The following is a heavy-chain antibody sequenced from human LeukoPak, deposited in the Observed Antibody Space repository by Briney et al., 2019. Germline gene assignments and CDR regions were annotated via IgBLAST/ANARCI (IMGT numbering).Heavy chain of an antibody. V-gene: IGHV3-66*04. CDR2: FFRGGDT. CDR3: VRQSFTYNSGWYWVDH. Sequence: GGSLRLSCAASGFTFRNYGMHWVRQAQGRGLEWVSVFFRGGDTYYGDSVKGRFTISRDDSKNTVYLQMNSLRAEDTAVYYCVRQSFTYNSGWYWVDHWGQGILVTVSS. J-gene: IGHJ5*02. D-gene: IGHD6-19*01. CDR1: GFTFRNYG.